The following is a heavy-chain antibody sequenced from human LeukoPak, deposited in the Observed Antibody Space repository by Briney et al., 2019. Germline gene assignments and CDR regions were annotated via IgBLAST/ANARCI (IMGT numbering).Heavy chain of an antibody. D-gene: IGHD6-13*01. CDR1: GFTFSSYS. CDR3: ARGPQGVSYAFDI. Sequence: GGSLRLSCAASGFTFSSYSMSWVRQAPGKGLEWVSVIYNGGSTYYADSVKGRFTISRDNSKNTLYLQMNSLRAEDTAVYYCARGPQGVSYAFDIWGQGTMVTVSS. CDR2: IYNGGST. J-gene: IGHJ3*02. V-gene: IGHV3-66*01.